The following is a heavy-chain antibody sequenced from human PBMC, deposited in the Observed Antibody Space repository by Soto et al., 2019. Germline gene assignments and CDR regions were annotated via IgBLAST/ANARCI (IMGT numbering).Heavy chain of an antibody. V-gene: IGHV3-23*01. CDR2: ICYSGSGQ. D-gene: IGHD4-17*01. J-gene: IGHJ6*02. CDR1: GFTFSNYA. Sequence: PGGSLRLSCAASGFTFSNYAVTWVRQAPGKGLEWVADICYSGSGQRYADSVQGRFTISRDNSKNTLYLQINSLRVEDTAVYYCAKDEVSRKYYGHSLDVWGQGTTVTVSS. CDR3: AKDEVSRKYYGHSLDV.